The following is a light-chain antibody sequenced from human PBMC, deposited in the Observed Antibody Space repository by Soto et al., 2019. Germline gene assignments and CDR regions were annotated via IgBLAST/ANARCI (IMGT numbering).Light chain of an antibody. Sequence: EIVLTQSPGTLSLSPGERATLSCRASQSVSSSYLAWYQQKPGQAPRLLIYSASSRATGIPDRFSGSGSGTDFTLTISRLEPEDFAVYYCQQYDSSPKTLGQGTKGDIK. V-gene: IGKV3-20*01. CDR2: SAS. J-gene: IGKJ1*01. CDR1: QSVSSSY. CDR3: QQYDSSPKT.